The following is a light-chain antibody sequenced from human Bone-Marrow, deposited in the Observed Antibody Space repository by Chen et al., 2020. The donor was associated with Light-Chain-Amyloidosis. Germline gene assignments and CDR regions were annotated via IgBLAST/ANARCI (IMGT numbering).Light chain of an antibody. CDR3: QSADSSGTYEVI. CDR1: DLPTKY. CDR2: RDT. Sequence: SYHLTQPPPAAVSPGQTARTPCSGDDLPTKYAYWYQQKPGQAPVLVIHRDTERPSGISERFSGSSSGTTATLTISGVQAEDEADYHCQSADSSGTYEVIFGGGTKLTVL. V-gene: IGLV3-25*03. J-gene: IGLJ2*01.